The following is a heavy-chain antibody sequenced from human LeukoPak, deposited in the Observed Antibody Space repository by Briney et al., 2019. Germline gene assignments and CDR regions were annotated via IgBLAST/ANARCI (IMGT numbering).Heavy chain of an antibody. CDR3: ARTYSSSWRDAFDI. CDR1: GFTFSSYG. J-gene: IGHJ3*02. Sequence: PGGSLRLSCAASGFTFSSYGMHWVRQAPGKGLEWVAVIWYDGSNKYYADSVKGRFTISRDNSKNTLYLQMNSLSAEDTAVYYCARTYSSSWRDAFDIWGQGTMVTVSS. V-gene: IGHV3-33*01. CDR2: IWYDGSNK. D-gene: IGHD6-13*01.